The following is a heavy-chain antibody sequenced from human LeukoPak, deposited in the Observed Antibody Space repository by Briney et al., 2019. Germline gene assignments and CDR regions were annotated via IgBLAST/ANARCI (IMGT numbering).Heavy chain of an antibody. CDR2: INSDGSST. V-gene: IGHV3-74*01. CDR3: ARGLPYYYYMDV. D-gene: IGHD4-11*01. Sequence: GGSLRLSCAASGFTFSSYWMHWVRQAPGKGLVWVSRINSDGSSTSYADSAKGRFTISRDNAKNTLYLQMNSLRAEDTAVYYCARGLPYYYYMDVWGKGTTVTVSS. CDR1: GFTFSSYW. J-gene: IGHJ6*03.